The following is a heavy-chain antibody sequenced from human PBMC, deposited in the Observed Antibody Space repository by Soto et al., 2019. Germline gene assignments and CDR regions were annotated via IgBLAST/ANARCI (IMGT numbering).Heavy chain of an antibody. D-gene: IGHD3-16*02. CDR2: ISYDGSNK. Sequence: GGSLRLSCAASGFTFSSYGMHWVRQAPGKGLEWVAVISYDGSNKYYADSVKGRFTISRDNSKNTLYLQMNSLRAEDTAVYYCAKEGGLSIWGSYRFPSYMDYYFDYWGQGTLVTVSS. CDR1: GFTFSSYG. V-gene: IGHV3-30*18. CDR3: AKEGGLSIWGSYRFPSYMDYYFDY. J-gene: IGHJ4*02.